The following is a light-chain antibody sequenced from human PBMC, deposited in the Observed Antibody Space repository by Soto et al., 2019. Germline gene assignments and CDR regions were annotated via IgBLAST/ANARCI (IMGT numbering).Light chain of an antibody. CDR2: AAS. Sequence: IVLTQSPGPLSLSPGDRATLSCSASQSVRNRYLAWYQHKPGQAPRLLIYAASSSATGIPDRFSGSGSGTDFTLTIIRLDPEDFALYYCQQYGGSPLLSFGGGTKVEIK. J-gene: IGKJ4*01. CDR1: QSVRNRY. V-gene: IGKV3-20*01. CDR3: QQYGGSPLLS.